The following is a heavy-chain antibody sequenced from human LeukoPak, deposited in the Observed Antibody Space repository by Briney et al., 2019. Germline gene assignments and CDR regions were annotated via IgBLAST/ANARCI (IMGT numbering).Heavy chain of an antibody. CDR2: IKQDGSEK. CDR3: AREVGICSGGSCYFRFDF. J-gene: IGHJ4*02. V-gene: IGHV3-7*01. Sequence: GGSLRLSCAASGFTISTYWMNWVRQAPGKGLEWVANIKQDGSEKYYVDSVKGRFTISRDNAKNSLYLQMDSLRAEDTAVYYCAREVGICSGGSCYFRFDFWGQGTLVTVSS. D-gene: IGHD2-15*01. CDR1: GFTISTYW.